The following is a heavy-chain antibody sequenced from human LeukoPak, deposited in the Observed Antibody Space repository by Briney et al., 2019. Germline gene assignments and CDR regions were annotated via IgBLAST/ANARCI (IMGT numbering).Heavy chain of an antibody. Sequence: PSETLSLTCTVSGGSISSSSYYWGWIRQPPGKGLEWIGSIYYSGSTYYNPSLKSRVTISVDTSKNQFSLKLSSVTAADTAVYYCARSRRYSSSSDYWGQGTLVTVSS. V-gene: IGHV4-39*01. CDR3: ARSRRYSSSSDY. D-gene: IGHD6-6*01. CDR2: IYYSGST. J-gene: IGHJ4*02. CDR1: GGSISSSSYY.